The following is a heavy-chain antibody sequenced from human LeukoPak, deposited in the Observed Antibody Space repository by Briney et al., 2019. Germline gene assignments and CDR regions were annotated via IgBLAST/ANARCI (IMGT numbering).Heavy chain of an antibody. J-gene: IGHJ5*02. D-gene: IGHD6-13*01. CDR3: AREHSSSWIPGNWFDP. CDR1: GGSISSGGYY. Sequence: SETLPLTCTVSGGSISSGGYYWSWIRQHPGKGLEWIGYIYYSGSTYYNPSLKSRVTISVDTSKNQFSLKLSSVTAADTAVYYCAREHSSSWIPGNWFDPWGQGTLVTVSS. CDR2: IYYSGST. V-gene: IGHV4-31*03.